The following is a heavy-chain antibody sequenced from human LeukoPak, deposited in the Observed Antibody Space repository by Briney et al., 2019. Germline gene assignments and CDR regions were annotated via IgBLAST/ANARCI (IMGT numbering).Heavy chain of an antibody. CDR3: ARTTYYYDSSGYYPLRY. V-gene: IGHV1-18*01. Sequence: ASVKVSCKASGYTFTSYGISWVRQAPGQGLEWMGWISAHNGNTNYAQKLQGRVTMTTDTSTSTAYMELRSLRSDDTAVYYCARTTYYYDSSGYYPLRYWGQGTLVTVSS. CDR2: ISAHNGNT. D-gene: IGHD3-22*01. CDR1: GYTFTSYG. J-gene: IGHJ4*02.